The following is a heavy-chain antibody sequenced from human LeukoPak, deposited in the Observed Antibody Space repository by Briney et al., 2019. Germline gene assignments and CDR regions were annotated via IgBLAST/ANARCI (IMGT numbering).Heavy chain of an antibody. CDR2: ISSRSTTL. V-gene: IGHV3-48*04. CDR3: ASGIAVAGTFDY. D-gene: IGHD6-19*01. Sequence: GGSLRLSCAASGFTFSTYGMNWVRQAPGKGLEWVSYISSRSTTLYYADSVKGRFTISRDNAKNSLYLQMNSLRAEDTAVYYCASGIAVAGTFDYWGQGTLVTVSS. J-gene: IGHJ4*02. CDR1: GFTFSTYG.